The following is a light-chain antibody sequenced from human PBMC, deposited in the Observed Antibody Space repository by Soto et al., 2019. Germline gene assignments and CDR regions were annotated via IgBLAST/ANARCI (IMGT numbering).Light chain of an antibody. CDR2: GAS. J-gene: IGKJ4*01. CDR1: QPVNNN. Sequence: IVMTQSPATLSVSPGDRVTLSCRSSQPVNNNLAWYQHKPGQAPRLLIYGASSRATGTPDRFSGSGSGTDFTLTVSRLEPEDFATYSCQQSYSTPLTFGGGTKVDTK. V-gene: IGKV3D-15*01. CDR3: QQSYSTPLT.